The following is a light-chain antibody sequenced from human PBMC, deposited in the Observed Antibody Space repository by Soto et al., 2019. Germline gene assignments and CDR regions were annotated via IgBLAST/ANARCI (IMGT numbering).Light chain of an antibody. CDR3: SSYTGSGTF. CDR2: AVS. J-gene: IGLJ2*01. V-gene: IGLV2-14*01. Sequence: QSALTQPASVSGSPGQSIAISCTGTSSDVGGYDQVSWYQQHPGKGPKLMIYAVSNRPSGVSDRFSGSQSGNTASLTISGLQAEDEADYYCSSYTGSGTFFGGGTKVTVL. CDR1: SSDVGGYDQ.